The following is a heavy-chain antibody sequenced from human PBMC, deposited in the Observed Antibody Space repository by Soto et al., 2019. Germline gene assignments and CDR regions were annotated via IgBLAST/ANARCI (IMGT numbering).Heavy chain of an antibody. CDR2: IDHSGST. V-gene: IGHV4-34*01. Sequence: WETLSLTCAVYGGSFSGYYWSWIRQPPGKGLEWIGEIDHSGSTNYNPSLKSRVTISVDTSKNQFSLKLSSVTAADTAVYYCARGSSNANNWFDPWGQGTLVTVSS. CDR3: ARGSSNANNWFDP. CDR1: GGSFSGYY. J-gene: IGHJ5*02. D-gene: IGHD6-13*01.